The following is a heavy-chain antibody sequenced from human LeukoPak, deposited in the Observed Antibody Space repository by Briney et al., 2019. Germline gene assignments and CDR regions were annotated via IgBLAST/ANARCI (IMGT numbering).Heavy chain of an antibody. CDR2: ISSSSSYI. CDR3: ARRLSGSYHFDY. V-gene: IGHV3-21*01. Sequence: GGSLRLSCAASGFTVSSNYMSWVRQAPGKGLEWVSSISSSSSYIYYGDSVKGRFTISRDNAKNSLYLQMNSLRAEDTAVYYCARRLSGSYHFDYWGQGTLVTVSS. CDR1: GFTVSSNY. J-gene: IGHJ4*02. D-gene: IGHD1-26*01.